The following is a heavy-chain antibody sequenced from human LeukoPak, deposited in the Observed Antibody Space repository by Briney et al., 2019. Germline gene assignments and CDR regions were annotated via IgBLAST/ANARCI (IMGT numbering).Heavy chain of an antibody. CDR1: GGSISSGGYY. Sequence: SETLSLTCTVSGGSISSGGYYWSWIRQHPGKGLEWIGEINHSGSTNYNPSLKSRVTISVDTSKNQFSLKLSSVTAADTAVYYCARGGSRWSLYYFDYWGQGTLVTVSS. CDR2: INHSGST. D-gene: IGHD4-23*01. J-gene: IGHJ4*02. CDR3: ARGGSRWSLYYFDY. V-gene: IGHV4-39*07.